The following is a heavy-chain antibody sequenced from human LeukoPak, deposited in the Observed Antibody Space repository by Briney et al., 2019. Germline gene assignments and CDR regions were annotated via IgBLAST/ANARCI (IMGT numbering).Heavy chain of an antibody. V-gene: IGHV4-34*01. D-gene: IGHD6-13*01. J-gene: IGHJ5*02. CDR1: GVSLSGYS. CDR3: ARRKIARNQRSWFDP. Sequence: SVTLSFTCAGYGVSLSGYSWSWLRQPPGAGLEWLGEINDSGSTNYNPSLKSVVTMSIETYKKQCSLKVTSVTAADTAVYYCARRKIARNQRSWFDPWGQGTLVTVSS. CDR2: INDSGST.